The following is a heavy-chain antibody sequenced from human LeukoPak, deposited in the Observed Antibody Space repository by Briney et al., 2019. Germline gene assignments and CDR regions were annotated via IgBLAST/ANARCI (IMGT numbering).Heavy chain of an antibody. CDR3: ARGWANYLVY. CDR2: VYYIGST. Sequence: PSETLSLTCTVSGGSISHGDYYWGWIRQHPATGLEWIGYVYYIGSTYYNPSLQSRATLSVDTSKNQFSLKLSSVTAADTAVYYCARGWANYLVYWGQGTLVTVSS. V-gene: IGHV4-31*03. J-gene: IGHJ4*02. D-gene: IGHD5-12*01. CDR1: GGSISHGDYY.